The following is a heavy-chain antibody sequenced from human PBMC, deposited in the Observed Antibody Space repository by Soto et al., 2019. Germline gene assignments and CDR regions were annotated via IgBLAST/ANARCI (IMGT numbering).Heavy chain of an antibody. Sequence: GGSLRLSCAASGFTFSSYAMSWVRQAPGKGLEWVSGVSGSGDSINYADSVKGRFTISRDNSKNTLFLQMSSLRAEDTAVYYCAKEVFRCSRTTCSIDYCGLEALLTISS. CDR3: AKEVFRCSRTTCSIDY. D-gene: IGHD2-2*01. CDR1: GFTFSSYA. CDR2: VSGSGDSI. V-gene: IGHV3-23*01. J-gene: IGHJ4*02.